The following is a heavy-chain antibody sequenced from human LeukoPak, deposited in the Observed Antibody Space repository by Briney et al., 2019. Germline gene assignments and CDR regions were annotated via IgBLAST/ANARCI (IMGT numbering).Heavy chain of an antibody. V-gene: IGHV4-39*01. Sequence: PSETLSLTCTVSGGSISSSIYFCRWIRQPPGKGLEWIGSIYYSGSTYYNPSLKSRVTISVDTSKNQFSLKLSYVNAADTAVYYCARHSRSASSQWQNVVLWYGTIVPWGHGTLVTVSS. CDR2: IYYSGST. CDR3: ARHSRSASSQWQNVVLWYGTIVP. D-gene: IGHD3-10*01. CDR1: GGSISSSIYF. J-gene: IGHJ5*02.